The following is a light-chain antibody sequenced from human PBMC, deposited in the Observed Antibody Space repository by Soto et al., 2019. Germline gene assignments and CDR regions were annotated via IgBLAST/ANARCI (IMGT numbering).Light chain of an antibody. J-gene: IGKJ2*01. CDR3: KQYFTTPYF. V-gene: IGKV4-1*01. CDR1: QSILHSSNNKNY. CDR2: WAS. Sequence: DNVVTQSPDSLAVSVGETATISCRSSQSILHSSNNKNYLGWYQQKPGQPPRLLISWASTRESGVPDRFSGSGFGKVFPLTFGSLQAEVVEVYYCKQYFTTPYFFGQGTRLEIK.